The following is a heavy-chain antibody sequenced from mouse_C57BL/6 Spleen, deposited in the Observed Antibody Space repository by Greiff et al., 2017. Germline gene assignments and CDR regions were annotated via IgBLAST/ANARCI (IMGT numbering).Heavy chain of an antibody. D-gene: IGHD1-1*01. CDR3: ARGDYYGSSYFYFDY. J-gene: IGHJ2*01. CDR1: GFNIKDYY. V-gene: IGHV14-2*01. CDR2: IDPEDGET. Sequence: EVKLEESGAELVKPGASVKLSCTASGFNIKDYYMHWVKQRTEQGLEWIGRIDPEDGETKYAPKFQGKATITADTSSNTAYLQLSSLTSEDTAVYYCARGDYYGSSYFYFDYWGQGTTLTVSS.